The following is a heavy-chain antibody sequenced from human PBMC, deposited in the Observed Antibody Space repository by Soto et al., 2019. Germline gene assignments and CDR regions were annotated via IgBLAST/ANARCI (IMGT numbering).Heavy chain of an antibody. CDR3: ARGGKVVGTSPFDN. Sequence: ASVKVSCKASGYSFISYDITWVRQAPGQGLEWMGWISGHNGNTNYAQKLQGRVAMTIDTSTSTAYLELRSLRSDDTDMYYCARGGKVVGTSPFDNWGQGTLVTVSS. J-gene: IGHJ4*02. D-gene: IGHD1-26*01. CDR1: GYSFISYD. V-gene: IGHV1-18*04. CDR2: ISGHNGNT.